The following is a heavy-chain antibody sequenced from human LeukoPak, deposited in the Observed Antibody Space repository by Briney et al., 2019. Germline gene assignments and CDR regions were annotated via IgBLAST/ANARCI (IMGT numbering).Heavy chain of an antibody. CDR2: INPNSGGT. CDR1: GYTFTGYY. J-gene: IGHJ5*02. Sequence: ASVKVSCKAAGYTFTGYYMFWVRQAPGQGLEWMGRINPNSGGTNYAQKFQGRVTMTRNTSISTAYMELSRLRSDDTAVYYCARGYCSGGSCYSVENWFDPWGQGTLVTVSS. D-gene: IGHD2-15*01. V-gene: IGHV1-2*06. CDR3: ARGYCSGGSCYSVENWFDP.